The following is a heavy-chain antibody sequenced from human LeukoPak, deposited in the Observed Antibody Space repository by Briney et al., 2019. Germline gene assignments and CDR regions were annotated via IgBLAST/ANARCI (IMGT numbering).Heavy chain of an antibody. D-gene: IGHD2-2*01. J-gene: IGHJ6*04. CDR3: ARGYCSSTSCYYGMDV. V-gene: IGHV4-34*01. CDR2: INHNGST. Sequence: SETLSLTCAVYGGSFSGYYWSWIRQPPGKGLEWIGEINHNGSTNYNPSLKSRVTISVDTSKNQFSLKLSSVTAADTAVYYCARGYCSSTSCYYGMDVWGKGTTVTVSS. CDR1: GGSFSGYY.